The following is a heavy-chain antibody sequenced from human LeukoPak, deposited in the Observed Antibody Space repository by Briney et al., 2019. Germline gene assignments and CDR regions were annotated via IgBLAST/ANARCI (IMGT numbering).Heavy chain of an antibody. CDR3: AREVRYCSSTSCYGGAFDI. CDR2: IIPIFGTA. CDR1: GGTFSSYA. D-gene: IGHD2-2*01. Sequence: SVKVSCKASGGTFSSYAISWVRQAPGQGLEWMGGIIPIFGTANYAQKFQGRVTITADESTSTAYMELSSLRSEDTAVYCCAREVRYCSSTSCYGGAFDIWGQGTMVTVSS. V-gene: IGHV1-69*01. J-gene: IGHJ3*02.